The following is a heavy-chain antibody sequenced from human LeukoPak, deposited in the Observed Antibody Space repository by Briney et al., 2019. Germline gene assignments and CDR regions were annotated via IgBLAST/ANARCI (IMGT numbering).Heavy chain of an antibody. D-gene: IGHD6-19*01. CDR1: RGSFSSYY. Sequence: SETLSLTCAVYRGSFSSYYWSWIRQPAGKGLEWIGRIYTSGSTYYNPSLKSRVTISVDTSKNQFSLKLSSVTAADTAVYYCARLQKAAVAGRSQYYFDYWGQGTLVTVSS. CDR3: ARLQKAAVAGRSQYYFDY. V-gene: IGHV4-59*10. J-gene: IGHJ4*02. CDR2: IYTSGST.